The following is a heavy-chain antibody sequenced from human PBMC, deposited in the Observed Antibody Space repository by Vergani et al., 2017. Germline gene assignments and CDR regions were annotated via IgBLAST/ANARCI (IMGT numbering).Heavy chain of an antibody. D-gene: IGHD3-10*01. CDR2: IIGVSSFI. V-gene: IGHV3-21*01. CDR1: GFTFSHYS. Sequence: EVQMVESGGGLVKPGGSLRLSCVASGFTFSHYSMNWVRQAPGKGLEWVSSIIGVSSFIYYADSVMGRFTISRDNAKNSLYLQMNILRAEDTAVYYCARESEVDLHRGVLTIWGQGTLVTVSS. CDR3: ARESEVDLHRGVLTI. J-gene: IGHJ4*02.